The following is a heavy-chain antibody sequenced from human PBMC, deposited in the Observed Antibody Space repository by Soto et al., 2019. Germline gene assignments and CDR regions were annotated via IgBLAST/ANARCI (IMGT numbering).Heavy chain of an antibody. D-gene: IGHD6-6*01. CDR1: GFTFTDYS. CDR2: IDSRGRTL. Sequence: GGSLRLSCAACGFTFTDYSMSWIRQAPGKGLEWLAFIDSRGRTLSYADSVKGRFTISRDNAKNSLYLQMHSLRADDTAVYYCARQAARNYIDSWGQGDVVTVSS. V-gene: IGHV3-11*01. J-gene: IGHJ4*02. CDR3: ARQAARNYIDS.